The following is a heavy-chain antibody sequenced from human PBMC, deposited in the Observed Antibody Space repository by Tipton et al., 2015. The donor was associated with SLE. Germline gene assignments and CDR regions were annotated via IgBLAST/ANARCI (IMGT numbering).Heavy chain of an antibody. Sequence: TLSLTCSVSGDSISSGSYYWNWIRQPAGKGLEWIGSIYSSGTTNYNPPLKSRVTMSVDTSNNQFSLRLNSVTAADTAVYYCARDRHFDWTPHHYFDYWGQGTLVTVSS. V-gene: IGHV4-61*02. CDR3: ARDRHFDWTPHHYFDY. J-gene: IGHJ4*02. D-gene: IGHD3-9*01. CDR2: IYSSGTT. CDR1: GDSISSGSYY.